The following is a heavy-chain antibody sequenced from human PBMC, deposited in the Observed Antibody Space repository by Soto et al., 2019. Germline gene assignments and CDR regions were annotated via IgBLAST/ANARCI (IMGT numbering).Heavy chain of an antibody. CDR1: GGSISSSSYY. J-gene: IGHJ2*01. Sequence: QLQLQESGPGLVKPSETLSLTCTVSGGSISSSSYYWGWIRQPPGKGLEWIGSIYYSGSTYYNPSLKSRVTIAVDTSKNQFSLKLSSVTAADTAVDDGARHQGPDRSGHWYFDLWGRGTLVTVSS. CDR3: ARHQGPDRSGHWYFDL. D-gene: IGHD3-22*01. CDR2: IYYSGST. V-gene: IGHV4-39*01.